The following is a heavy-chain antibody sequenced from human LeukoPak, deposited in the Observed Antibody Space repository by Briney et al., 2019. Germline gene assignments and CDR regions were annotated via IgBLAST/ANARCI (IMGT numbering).Heavy chain of an antibody. CDR3: AHYAEYVGRGGY. CDR1: GFTFSRYG. CDR2: INGDSNIR. Sequence: PGGSLRLSCATSGFTFSRYGMNWARQAPGKGLEWLSYINGDSNIRYYADSVRGRFTISRDNAKNSLYLQMNSLRDEDTAVYYSAHYAEYVGRGGYWGQGTLVTVSS. D-gene: IGHD4-17*01. J-gene: IGHJ4*02. V-gene: IGHV3-48*02.